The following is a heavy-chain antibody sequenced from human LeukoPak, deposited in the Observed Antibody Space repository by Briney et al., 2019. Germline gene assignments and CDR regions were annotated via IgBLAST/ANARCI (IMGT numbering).Heavy chain of an antibody. CDR3: ARYDGSGTKKGYFDQ. D-gene: IGHD3-10*01. Sequence: GGSLRLSCAASGFTFSSYSMNWVRQAPGKGLEWVSSISSSSSYIYYADSVKDRFTISRDNSKNTLYLQMNSLRTEDTAVYFCARYDGSGTKKGYFDQWGQGTLVTVSS. CDR1: GFTFSSYS. J-gene: IGHJ4*02. CDR2: ISSSSSYI. V-gene: IGHV3-21*01.